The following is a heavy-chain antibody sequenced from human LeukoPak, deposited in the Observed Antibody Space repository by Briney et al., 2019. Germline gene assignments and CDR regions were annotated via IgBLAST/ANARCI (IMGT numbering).Heavy chain of an antibody. CDR2: IYYSGST. CDR1: GGSISSGGYY. V-gene: IGHV4-31*03. J-gene: IGHJ6*03. CDR3: ARALGSYYYYYMDV. Sequence: PSETLSLTCTVSGGSISSGGYYWSWIRQHPGKGLEWIGYIYYSGSTYYNPSLKSRVTISVDTSKNQFSLKLSSVTAADTAVYYCARALGSYYYYYMDVWGKGTTVTVSS. D-gene: IGHD3-10*01.